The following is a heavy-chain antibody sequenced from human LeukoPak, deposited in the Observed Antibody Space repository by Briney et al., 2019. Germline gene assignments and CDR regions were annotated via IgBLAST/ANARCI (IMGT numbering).Heavy chain of an antibody. CDR1: GGSVSSGSYY. CDR2: IYYSGST. V-gene: IGHV4-61*01. Sequence: SETLSLTCTVSGGSVSSGSYYWSWIRQPPGKGLEWIGYIYYSGSTNYDPSLKSRVTISVDTSKNQFSLKLSSVTAADTAVYYCARGPRSYDILTGYSITPYYFDYWGQGTLVTVSS. CDR3: ARGPRSYDILTGYSITPYYFDY. D-gene: IGHD3-9*01. J-gene: IGHJ4*02.